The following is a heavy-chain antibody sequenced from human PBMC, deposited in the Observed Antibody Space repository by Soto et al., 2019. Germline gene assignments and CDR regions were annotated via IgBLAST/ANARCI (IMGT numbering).Heavy chain of an antibody. J-gene: IGHJ6*02. D-gene: IGHD3-22*01. Sequence: GGSLKISCKGSGYSFTSYWVGWGRQMPGKSLEWMGIIYPGDSDTRYSPSFQGQVTISADKSISTAYLQWSSLKASDTAMYYCARRKPYYDSSGYSDYYGMDVWGQGTTVTVSS. V-gene: IGHV5-51*01. CDR1: GYSFTSYW. CDR2: IYPGDSDT. CDR3: ARRKPYYDSSGYSDYYGMDV.